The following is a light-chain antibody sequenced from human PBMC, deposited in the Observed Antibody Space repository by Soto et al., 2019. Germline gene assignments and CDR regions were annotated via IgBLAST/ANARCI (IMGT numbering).Light chain of an antibody. V-gene: IGKV3-20*01. CDR3: QQYDSSPPT. CDR1: QSISDRL. J-gene: IGKJ1*01. CDR2: GVS. Sequence: EIELTQSPGTLSLSPGERATLSCRASQSISDRLLAWYQQKPGQTPRLLIHGVSTRATGIPGRFSGSGSGTDFTLTISRLEPEDFAVYYCQQYDSSPPTFGQGTRVEIK.